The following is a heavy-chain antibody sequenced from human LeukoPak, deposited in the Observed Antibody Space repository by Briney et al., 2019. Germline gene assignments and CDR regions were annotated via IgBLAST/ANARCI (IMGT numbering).Heavy chain of an antibody. V-gene: IGHV4-59*01. J-gene: IGHJ4*02. CDR3: ARDRVYYDSSGYYHQFDY. Sequence: SETLSLTCAVYGGSFSGYYWSWIRQPPGKGLEWIGYIYYSGSTNYNPSLKSRVTISVDTSKNQFSLKLSSVTAADTAVYYCARDRVYYDSSGYYHQFDYWGQGTLVTVSS. CDR2: IYYSGST. D-gene: IGHD3-22*01. CDR1: GGSFSGYY.